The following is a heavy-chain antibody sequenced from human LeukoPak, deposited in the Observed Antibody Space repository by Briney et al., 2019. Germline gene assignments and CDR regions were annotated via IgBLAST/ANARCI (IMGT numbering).Heavy chain of an antibody. V-gene: IGHV3-48*04. Sequence: GGSLRLSCAASEFTFVRYAMNWVRQAPGKGLEWVSYISSSSFKIGYADSVKGRFTISGDNSKNSLYLQMDSLRVEDTAVYYCVRDPSYGSSWYYYMDVWGKGTTVTVSS. J-gene: IGHJ6*03. CDR3: VRDPSYGSSWYYYMDV. D-gene: IGHD6-13*01. CDR2: ISSSSFKI. CDR1: EFTFVRYA.